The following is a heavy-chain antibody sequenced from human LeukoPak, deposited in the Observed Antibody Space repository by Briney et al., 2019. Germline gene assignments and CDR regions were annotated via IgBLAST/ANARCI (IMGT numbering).Heavy chain of an antibody. J-gene: IGHJ4*02. D-gene: IGHD3-10*01. V-gene: IGHV1-2*02. Sequence: ASVKVSCKASGYTFTGYYMHWVRQAPGQGLEWMGWINPNSGGTNYAQKFQGRVTMTRDMSISTAYMELSRLRSDDTAVYYCARDRRITMVRGVITTHFDYWGQGTLVTVSS. CDR1: GYTFTGYY. CDR3: ARDRRITMVRGVITTHFDY. CDR2: INPNSGGT.